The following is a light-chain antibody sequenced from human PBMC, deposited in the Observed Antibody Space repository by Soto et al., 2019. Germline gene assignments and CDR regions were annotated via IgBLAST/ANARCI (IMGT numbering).Light chain of an antibody. Sequence: QSALAQPASVSGSPGQSITISCTGTSSDVGGYNYVSWYQQHPGKAPKLMIYEVSNRPSGVSNRFPGSKSGNTAPLTISGLQAADEADYYCSSYTSSSTLPYVFGTGTKVTVL. CDR1: SSDVGGYNY. CDR2: EVS. J-gene: IGLJ1*01. V-gene: IGLV2-14*01. CDR3: SSYTSSSTLPYV.